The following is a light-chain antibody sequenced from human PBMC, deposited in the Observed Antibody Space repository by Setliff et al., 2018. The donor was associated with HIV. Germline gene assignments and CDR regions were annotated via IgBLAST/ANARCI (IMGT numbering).Light chain of an antibody. CDR1: SSDVGRYNL. V-gene: IGLV2-23*01. CDR2: QAT. J-gene: IGLJ1*01. Sequence: QSALTQPASVSGSPGQSITISCTGTSSDVGRYNLVSWYQQHPGKAPKLMIYQATKRPSGVSNRFSGSKSGNTVSLTISGLQAGDEADYYCCSNTGSNTYVFGTGTKVTV. CDR3: CSNTGSNTYV.